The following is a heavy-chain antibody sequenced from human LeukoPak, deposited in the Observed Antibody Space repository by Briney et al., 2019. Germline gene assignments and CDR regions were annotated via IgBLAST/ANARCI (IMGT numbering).Heavy chain of an antibody. CDR1: GGSFSSFA. J-gene: IGHJ3*01. CDR2: IIPILGIT. CDR3: ARGPSKDAFDV. V-gene: IGHV1-69*04. Sequence: GSSVKVSCKASGGSFSSFAFNWVRQAPGQGLEWMGRIIPILGITNYARKFQGRVTITADKSTSTAYMELSSLRSEDTALYYCARGPSKDAFDVWGQGTMVTASS.